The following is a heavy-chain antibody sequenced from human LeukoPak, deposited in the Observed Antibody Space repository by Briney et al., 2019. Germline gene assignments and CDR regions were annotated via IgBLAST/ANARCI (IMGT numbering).Heavy chain of an antibody. J-gene: IGHJ6*03. D-gene: IGHD2-2*02. V-gene: IGHV1-46*01. CDR1: GYTFTGYY. CDR2: INPSGGGT. CDR3: ARVAAEVVGVPGAIGFGWLRRDYYYMDV. Sequence: ASVKVSCKASGYTFTGYYMHWVRQAPGEGLEWMGIINPSGGGTSYAQKFQGRVTMTRDMSTSTVYMELSSLRSEDTAVYYCARVAAEVVGVPGAIGFGWLRRDYYYMDVWGKGTTVTVSS.